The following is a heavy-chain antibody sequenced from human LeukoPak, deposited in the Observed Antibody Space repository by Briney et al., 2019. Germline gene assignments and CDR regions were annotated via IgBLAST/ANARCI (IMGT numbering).Heavy chain of an antibody. D-gene: IGHD2-2*02. V-gene: IGHV3-30-3*01. CDR2: ISYDGSNK. CDR1: GFTFSSYA. J-gene: IGHJ4*02. CDR3: ARDFMGYCSSTSCYNPNFDY. Sequence: PGGSLRLSCAASGFTFSSYAMHWVRQAPGKGLEWVAVISYDGSNKYYADSVKGRFTISRDNSKNTLYLQMNSLRAEDTAVYYCARDFMGYCSSTSCYNPNFDYWGQGTLVTVSS.